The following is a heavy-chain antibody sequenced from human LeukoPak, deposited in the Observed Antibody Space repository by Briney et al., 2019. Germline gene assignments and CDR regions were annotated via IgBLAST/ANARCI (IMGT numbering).Heavy chain of an antibody. V-gene: IGHV3-48*01. CDR3: ASELPYYYLWAFDI. Sequence: GGSLRLSCAASGFTFSSYSMNWVRQAPGKGLEWVSYISSSSSTIYYADSVKGRFTISRDNAKNSLYLQMNSLRAEDTAVYYCASELPYYYLWAFDIWGQGTMVTVSS. CDR2: ISSSSSTI. CDR1: GFTFSSYS. J-gene: IGHJ3*02. D-gene: IGHD3-3*01.